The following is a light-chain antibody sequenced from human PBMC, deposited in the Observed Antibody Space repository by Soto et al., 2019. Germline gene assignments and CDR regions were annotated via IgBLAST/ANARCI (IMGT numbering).Light chain of an antibody. CDR1: QSVLYSSNNKNY. J-gene: IGKJ2*01. Sequence: DIVMTQSPDSLAEYLGERATINCKSSQSVLYSSNNKNYLAWYQQKPRQPPKLLIYWASTRESGVPDRFSGSGSGTDFTRTISSLQAEDVSVYYCQQYLNTPYTLGQGTKLEIK. CDR3: QQYLNTPYT. V-gene: IGKV4-1*01. CDR2: WAS.